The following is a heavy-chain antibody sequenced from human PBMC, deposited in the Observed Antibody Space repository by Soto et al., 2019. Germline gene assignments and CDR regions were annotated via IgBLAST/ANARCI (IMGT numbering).Heavy chain of an antibody. V-gene: IGHV1-2*02. CDR2: INPNSGGT. CDR1: GYTFTGYY. Sequence: GASVKVSCKASGYTFTGYYMHWVRQAPGQGLEWTGWINPNSGGTNYAQKFQGRVTMTTDTSTSTAYMELRSLRSDDTAVYYCARDEDYGDYVWFDPWGQGTLVTVSS. D-gene: IGHD4-17*01. CDR3: ARDEDYGDYVWFDP. J-gene: IGHJ5*02.